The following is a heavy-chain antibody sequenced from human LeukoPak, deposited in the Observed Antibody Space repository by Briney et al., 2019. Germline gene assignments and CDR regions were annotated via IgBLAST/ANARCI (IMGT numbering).Heavy chain of an antibody. Sequence: ASVKVSCKASGYTFTIYYMHWVRQAPGQGLEWMGWINTNTGNPTYAQGFTGRFVFSLDTSVSTAYLQISSLKAEDTAVYYCARGTAEPDYWGQGTLVTVSS. CDR3: ARGTAEPDY. CDR1: GYTFTIYY. D-gene: IGHD5-18*01. J-gene: IGHJ4*02. V-gene: IGHV7-4-1*02. CDR2: INTNTGNP.